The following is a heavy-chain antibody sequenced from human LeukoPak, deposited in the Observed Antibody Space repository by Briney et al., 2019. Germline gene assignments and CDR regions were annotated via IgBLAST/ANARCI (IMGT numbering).Heavy chain of an antibody. CDR2: IDTDGSTT. Sequence: GGSLRLSCAASGFTFSSYAMSWVRQAPGKGLVWVSRIDTDGSTTRYADSVKGRFTISRDSSKNTLFLHMNTLRAEDTAIYYCAKDRTVGASYWYFDLWGRGTLVTVSS. CDR1: GFTFSSYA. D-gene: IGHD1-26*01. CDR3: AKDRTVGASYWYFDL. J-gene: IGHJ2*01. V-gene: IGHV3-23*03.